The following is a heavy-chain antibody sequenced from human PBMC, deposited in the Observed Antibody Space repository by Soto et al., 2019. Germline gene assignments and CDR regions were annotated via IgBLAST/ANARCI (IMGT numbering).Heavy chain of an antibody. CDR3: ARGGYSTNGVCYYGMDV. D-gene: IGHD2-8*01. CDR2: IYHSGST. J-gene: IGHJ6*02. CDR1: GGSISSSNW. V-gene: IGHV4-4*02. Sequence: QVQLQESGPGLVKPSGTLSLTCAVSGGSISSSNWWSWVRQPPGKGLEWIGEIYHSGSTNYNPSLQCRVTIALDTAKNQFPLKLSSVTAADTAVYYCARGGYSTNGVCYYGMDVWGQGTTVTVYS.